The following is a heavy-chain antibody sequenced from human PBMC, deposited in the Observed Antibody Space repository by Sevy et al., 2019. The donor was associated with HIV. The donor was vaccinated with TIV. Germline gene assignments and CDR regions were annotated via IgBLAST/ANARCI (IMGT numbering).Heavy chain of an antibody. V-gene: IGHV3-7*03. Sequence: GSLRLSCAGSGFTFSNYWMSWVRQAPGKGLEWVANIKRDGSEKYYVASVKGRFTISRDNAKTSLYLQMNSLRVEDTAVYYCARDCSSASCLRGMDVWGQGTMVTVSS. CDR3: ARDCSSASCLRGMDV. CDR1: GFTFSNYW. CDR2: IKRDGSEK. D-gene: IGHD2-2*01. J-gene: IGHJ6*02.